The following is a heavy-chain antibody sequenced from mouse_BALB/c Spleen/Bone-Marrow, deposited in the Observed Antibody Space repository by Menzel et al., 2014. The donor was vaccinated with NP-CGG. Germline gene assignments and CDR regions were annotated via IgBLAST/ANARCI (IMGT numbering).Heavy chain of an antibody. V-gene: IGHV5-6-3*01. J-gene: IGHJ3*01. CDR3: ARGYDYDSWLAY. CDR1: GFSFSGYG. CDR2: INSNGGST. D-gene: IGHD2-4*01. Sequence: EVQVVESGGGLVQPGGSLKLSCAASGFSFSGYGMSWVRQTPDKRLELVATINSNGGSTYYSDSVKGRFTISRDNAKNTLYLQMSSLKSEDTAMYYCARGYDYDSWLAYWGQGTLVTVSA.